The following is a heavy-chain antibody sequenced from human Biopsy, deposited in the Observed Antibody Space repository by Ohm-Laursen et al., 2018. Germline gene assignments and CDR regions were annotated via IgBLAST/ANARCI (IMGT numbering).Heavy chain of an antibody. J-gene: IGHJ5*01. CDR1: VYSFGDHR. Sequence: GASVKVSCKASVYSFGDHRIHWVRQAPGQGLEWMGWIDPKSGGTNYAQKFQGRVTMTRDTSISTTYMELRRLTSDDTAVFYCARELGDFWGGRQFDFWGQGTLVTVSS. CDR2: IDPKSGGT. V-gene: IGHV1-2*02. D-gene: IGHD3-3*01. CDR3: ARELGDFWGGRQFDF.